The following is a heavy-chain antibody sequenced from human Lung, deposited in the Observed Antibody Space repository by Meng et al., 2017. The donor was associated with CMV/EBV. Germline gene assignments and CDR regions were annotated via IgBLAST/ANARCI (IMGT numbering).Heavy chain of an antibody. J-gene: IGHJ6*02. CDR3: AREIAAAVPYYYYYALDV. D-gene: IGHD6-13*01. CDR2: MNPNSGNT. Sequence: ASVKVSCKASGYTFTSYNINWVRQATGQGLEWMGWMNPNSGNTGSAQRFQGRVTLTRNTSISTAYMELSSLRSEDTAVYYCAREIAAAVPYYYYYALDVWGQGAXVTVYS. V-gene: IGHV1-8*01. CDR1: GYTFTSYN.